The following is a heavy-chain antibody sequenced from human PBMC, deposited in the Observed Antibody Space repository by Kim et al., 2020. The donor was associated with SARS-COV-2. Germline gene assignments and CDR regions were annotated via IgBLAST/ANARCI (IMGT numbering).Heavy chain of an antibody. CDR2: INAGNGNT. V-gene: IGHV1-3*01. D-gene: IGHD6-13*01. Sequence: ASVKVSCKASGYTFTSYAMHWVRQAPGQRLEWMGWINAGNGNTKYSQKFQGRVTITRDTSASTAYMELSSLRSEDTAVYYCARVREGPYSSSWWLRGAFDPWGQGTLVTVSS. CDR1: GYTFTSYA. J-gene: IGHJ5*02. CDR3: ARVREGPYSSSWWLRGAFDP.